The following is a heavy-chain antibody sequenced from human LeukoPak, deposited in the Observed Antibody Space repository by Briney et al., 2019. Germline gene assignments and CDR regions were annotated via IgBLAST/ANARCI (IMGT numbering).Heavy chain of an antibody. CDR2: IYYSGSP. Sequence: SETLSLTCTVSGDSIRSSPYYWGWIRQPPGMGLEWIGGIYYSGSPYYNPSLKSRVTMSADTAKNQFSLKVTFVTAADTAVYYCARRGPSDASTSYFFDYWGQGILVTVSS. V-gene: IGHV4-39*01. J-gene: IGHJ4*02. CDR3: ARRGPSDASTSYFFDY. CDR1: GDSIRSSPYY. D-gene: IGHD5-24*01.